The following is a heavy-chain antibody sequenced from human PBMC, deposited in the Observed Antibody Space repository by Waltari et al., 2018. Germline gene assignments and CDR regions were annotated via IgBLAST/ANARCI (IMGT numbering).Heavy chain of an antibody. CDR2: ISSTSSDI. CDR1: GFPFKNYT. J-gene: IGHJ6*02. V-gene: IGHV3-21*02. Sequence: EVQLVESGGGLVKPGGSLRLACEASGFPFKNYTLNWVRQAPGKGLEWVSSISSTSSDIYYADSVKGRFTISRDNAKSSLYLQLNSLRAEDTAVYYCAGGYSSYYGMDVWGQGTLVTVSS. CDR3: AGGYSSYYGMDV. D-gene: IGHD6-13*01.